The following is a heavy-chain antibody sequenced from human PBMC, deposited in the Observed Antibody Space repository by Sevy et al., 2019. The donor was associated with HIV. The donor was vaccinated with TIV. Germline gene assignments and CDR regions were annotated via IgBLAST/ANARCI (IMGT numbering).Heavy chain of an antibody. J-gene: IGHJ6*02. CDR3: ARDLSVATIGNYYYYGMDV. CDR1: GGTFSSYA. CDR2: IIPIFGTA. D-gene: IGHD5-12*01. Sequence: ASVKVSCKASGGTFSSYAISWVRQAPGQGLEWMGGIIPIFGTANYAQKFQGRVTITADESTSTAYMEVGSLRSEDTAVYYCARDLSVATIGNYYYYGMDVWGQGTTVTVSS. V-gene: IGHV1-69*13.